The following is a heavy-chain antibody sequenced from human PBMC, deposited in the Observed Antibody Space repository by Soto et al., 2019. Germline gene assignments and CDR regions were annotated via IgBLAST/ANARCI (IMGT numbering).Heavy chain of an antibody. CDR3: AIGTAEGGGYGGKYYYYNGTAA. D-gene: IGHD3-16*01. Sequence: PGGSLRLSCAASGFTFSSYAMSWLRQAPGKGLEWVSAISGSGGSTYYADSVKGRFTISRDNSKNTLYLQMNSLRAEDTAVYYCAIGTAEGGGYGGKYYYYNGTAARGKDTLV. CDR1: GFTFSSYA. V-gene: IGHV3-23*01. CDR2: ISGSGGST. J-gene: IGHJ1*01.